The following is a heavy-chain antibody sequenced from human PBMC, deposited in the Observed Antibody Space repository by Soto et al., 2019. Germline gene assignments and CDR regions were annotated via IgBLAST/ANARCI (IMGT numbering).Heavy chain of an antibody. CDR1: GFTFDIYW. V-gene: IGHV3-15*01. CDR2: IKSITDGGTT. J-gene: IGHJ6*02. CDR3: TTDSADIVVVPSTFGMDV. Sequence: GGSLRLSCAASGFTFDIYWMSWVRQAPGKGLEWVGRIKSITDGGTTDYAAPVKGRFTISRDDSKDTRYLQMNNLRTEDTAVYHWTTDSADIVVVPSTFGMDVWGQGTTVTVSS. D-gene: IGHD2-15*01.